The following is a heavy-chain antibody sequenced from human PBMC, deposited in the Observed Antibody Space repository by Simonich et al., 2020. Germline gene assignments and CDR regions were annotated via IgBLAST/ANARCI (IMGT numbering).Heavy chain of an antibody. J-gene: IGHJ4*02. D-gene: IGHD6-13*01. V-gene: IGHV3-21*01. CDR2: ISSSSSYI. CDR3: ARDAAGDY. CDR1: GFTFSSYS. Sequence: EVQLVESGGGLVKPGGSLRLSFAASGFTFSSYSMNWVRQAPGRGWESVSSISSSSSYINYADSVKGRFTIARDNAKNSLYLQMNSLRAEDTAVYYCARDAAGDYWGQGTLVTVSS.